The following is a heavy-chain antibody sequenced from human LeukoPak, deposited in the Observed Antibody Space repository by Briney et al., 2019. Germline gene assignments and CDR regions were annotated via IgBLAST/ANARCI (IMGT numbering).Heavy chain of an antibody. CDR1: GFTFSSYA. CDR3: ARDLAMVPLFDY. J-gene: IGHJ4*02. CDR2: ISYDVSNI. V-gene: IGHV3-30*04. D-gene: IGHD5-18*01. Sequence: PGGSLRLSGAASGFTFSSYAMHCVSQAPGKGLEWVAVISYDVSNISYEDSVKGRFTISRDNSKNTLYLQMSSLRAEDTAVYYCARDLAMVPLFDYWGQGTGDTVSS.